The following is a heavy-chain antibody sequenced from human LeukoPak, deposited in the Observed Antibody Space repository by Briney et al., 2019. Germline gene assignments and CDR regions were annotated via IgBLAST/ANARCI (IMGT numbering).Heavy chain of an antibody. Sequence: AGGSLRLSCVTSGFIFNSYGIHWVRQAPGKGLEWVAWHFASNKYYAESVRGRFTMSRDNSKSTLYLQMDSLRVEDTAVYYCARDLCSTTSCFDYWGQGTLVSVPS. CDR3: ARDLCSTTSCFDY. V-gene: IGHV3-33*01. CDR2: WHFASNK. CDR1: GFIFNSYG. D-gene: IGHD2-2*01. J-gene: IGHJ4*02.